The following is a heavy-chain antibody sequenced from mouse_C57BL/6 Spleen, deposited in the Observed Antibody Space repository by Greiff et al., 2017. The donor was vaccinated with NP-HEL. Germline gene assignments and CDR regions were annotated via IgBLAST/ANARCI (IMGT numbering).Heavy chain of an antibody. D-gene: IGHD2-5*01. V-gene: IGHV1-80*01. CDR2: IYPGDGDT. CDR3: ARYPYCSNGRYAMDY. Sequence: VQLQQSGAELVKPGASVKISCKASGYAFSSYWMNWVKQRPGKGLEWIGQIYPGDGDTNYNGKFKGKATLTADKSSSTAYMQLSSLTSEDSAVYFCARYPYCSNGRYAMDYWGQRTSVTVSS. CDR1: GYAFSSYW. J-gene: IGHJ4*01.